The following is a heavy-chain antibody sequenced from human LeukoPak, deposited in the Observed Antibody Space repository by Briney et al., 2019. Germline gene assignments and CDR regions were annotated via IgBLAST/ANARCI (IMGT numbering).Heavy chain of an antibody. V-gene: IGHV4-38-2*02. CDR2: IYHSGST. CDR3: ARVDTAMATVDY. D-gene: IGHD5-18*01. Sequence: KPSETLSLTCTVSGYSISSGYYWGWIRPPPGKGLEWIGSIYHSGSTYYNPSLKSRVTISVDTSKNQFSLKLSSVTAADTAVYYCARVDTAMATVDYWGQGTLVTVSS. CDR1: GYSISSGYY. J-gene: IGHJ4*02.